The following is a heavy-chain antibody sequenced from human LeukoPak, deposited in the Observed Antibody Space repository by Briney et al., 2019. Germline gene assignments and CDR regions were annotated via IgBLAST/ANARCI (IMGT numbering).Heavy chain of an antibody. CDR2: IIPIFGTA. CDR3: ATWSPYYDILTGYYSFDY. Sequence: ASVKVSCKASGGTFSSYAISWVRQAPGQGLEWMGGIIPIFGTANYAQKFQGRVTMTEDTSTDTAYMELSSLRSEDTAVYYCATWSPYYDILTGYYSFDYWGQGTLVTVSS. V-gene: IGHV1-69*06. D-gene: IGHD3-9*01. J-gene: IGHJ4*02. CDR1: GGTFSSYA.